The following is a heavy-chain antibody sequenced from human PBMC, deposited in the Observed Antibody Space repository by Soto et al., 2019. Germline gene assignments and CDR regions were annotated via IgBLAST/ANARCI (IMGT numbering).Heavy chain of an antibody. J-gene: IGHJ4*02. CDR1: GYTFSSYD. CDR3: ATSGGGWYLY. V-gene: IGHV1-8*01. CDR2: LNPNSGDT. D-gene: IGHD6-19*01. Sequence: HVQLVQSGAEVKKPGASVKVSCKASGYTFSSYDINWVRQATGQGLEWMGWLNPNSGDTGYAQKFQGRVTLTRNTSINTAYIELSSLTSDDTAVYYCATSGGGWYLYWGQGTLVTVSS.